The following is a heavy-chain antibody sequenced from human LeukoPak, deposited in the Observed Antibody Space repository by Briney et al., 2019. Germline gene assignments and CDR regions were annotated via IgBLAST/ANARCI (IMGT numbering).Heavy chain of an antibody. CDR1: RFSFKNSW. D-gene: IGHD1-26*01. CDR2: IKTKADGGTT. CDR3: ATHYEVGATAFDI. V-gene: IGHV3-15*01. J-gene: IGHJ3*02. Sequence: GGSLRLSCAASRFSFKNSWMTWVRQAPGKGLEWVGHIKTKADGGTTAYAAPVKGRFTISRDDSENTLFLQMNSLKTEDTALYYCATHYEVGATAFDIWGQGTMVTVSP.